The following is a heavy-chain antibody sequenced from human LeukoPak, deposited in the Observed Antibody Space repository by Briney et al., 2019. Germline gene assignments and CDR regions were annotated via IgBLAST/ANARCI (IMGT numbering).Heavy chain of an antibody. CDR1: GYTLTELS. D-gene: IGHD3-3*01. Sequence: ASVKVSCKVSGYTLTELSMHWVRQAPGKGLEWMGGFDPEDGETIYAQKFQGRVTMTEDTSTDTAYMELSSLRSEDTAVYYCATRAGGYYDFWSGSVGSMDVWGKGTTVTVSS. J-gene: IGHJ6*03. CDR3: ATRAGGYYDFWSGSVGSMDV. CDR2: FDPEDGET. V-gene: IGHV1-24*01.